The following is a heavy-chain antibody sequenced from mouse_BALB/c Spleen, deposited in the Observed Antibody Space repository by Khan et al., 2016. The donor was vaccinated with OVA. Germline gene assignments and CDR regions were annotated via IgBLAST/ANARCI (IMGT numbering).Heavy chain of an antibody. D-gene: IGHD1-2*01. CDR3: ARTARIKY. CDR1: GYSITSGYG. V-gene: IGHV3-1*02. Sequence: DVQLQESGPGLVKPSQSLSLTCTVTGYSITSGYGWNWIRQFPGNKLEWMGYINYSGSTNYNPSLKSRISITRDTSKNQFFLQLNSVTTEDTATYYCARTARIKYWGQGTTLTVSS. CDR2: INYSGST. J-gene: IGHJ2*01.